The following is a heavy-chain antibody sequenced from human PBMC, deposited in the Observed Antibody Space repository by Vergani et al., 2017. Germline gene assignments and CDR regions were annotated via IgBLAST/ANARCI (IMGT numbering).Heavy chain of an antibody. J-gene: IGHJ4*02. CDR2: IISSSSSI. Sequence: EVQLVESGGGLVQPGGSLRLSCAASGFTLSSYNMNWVRQAPGKGLEWVSSIISSSSSIYYADSVKGRFTISRDNAKNSLYLQMNSLRAEDTAEYYCARGYPYSSSSPFDYWGQGTLVTVSS. V-gene: IGHV3-21*01. CDR3: ARGYPYSSSSPFDY. D-gene: IGHD6-6*01. CDR1: GFTLSSYN.